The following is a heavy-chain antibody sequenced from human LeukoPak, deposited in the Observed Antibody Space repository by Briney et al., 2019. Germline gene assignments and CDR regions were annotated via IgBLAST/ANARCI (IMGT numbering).Heavy chain of an antibody. CDR1: GYTFTSYA. J-gene: IGHJ3*02. CDR3: AVGLSSSWYDDAFDI. D-gene: IGHD6-13*01. Sequence: ASVKVSCKASGYTFTSYAMHWVRQAPGQRLEWMGWINAGNGNTKYSQKFQGRVTITRDTSASTAYMELSSLRSEDTAVYYCAVGLSSSWYDDAFDIWGQGTMVTVSS. CDR2: INAGNGNT. V-gene: IGHV1-3*01.